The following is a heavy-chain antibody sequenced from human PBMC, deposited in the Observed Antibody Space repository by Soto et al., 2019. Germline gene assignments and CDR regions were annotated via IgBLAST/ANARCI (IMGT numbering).Heavy chain of an antibody. Sequence: PGESLKISCKASGYSFTNYWIAWVRQMPGKGLEWMGIIYPGDSETRYSPSFQGQVTISADRSISTAYLQWSSLKASDTAMYYCAKTDGVAAPLLAYYYGMDVWGQGTTVTVSS. D-gene: IGHD6-6*01. J-gene: IGHJ6*02. CDR3: AKTDGVAAPLLAYYYGMDV. CDR2: IYPGDSET. V-gene: IGHV5-51*01. CDR1: GYSFTNYW.